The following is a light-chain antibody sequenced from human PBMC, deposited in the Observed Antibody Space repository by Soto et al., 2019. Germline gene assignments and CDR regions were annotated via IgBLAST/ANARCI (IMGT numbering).Light chain of an antibody. CDR1: QAVPNN. CDR2: EES. V-gene: IGKV1-9*01. CDR3: QQVKTYPRT. Sequence: DIHLTHSPSFLSASVGDRVTIPCRPSQAVPNNMAWYQQKPGKPPKLLIYEESTLHSGVPSRFSGRKSGTQFTLTIDSLQPEDFATYYCQQVKTYPRTFGGGTKVEIK. J-gene: IGKJ4*01.